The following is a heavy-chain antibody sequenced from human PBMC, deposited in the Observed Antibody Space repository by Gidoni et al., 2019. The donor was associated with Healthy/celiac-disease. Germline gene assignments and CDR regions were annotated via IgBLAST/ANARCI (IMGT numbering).Heavy chain of an antibody. D-gene: IGHD6-19*01. J-gene: IGHJ6*03. V-gene: IGHV3-30-3*01. Sequence: QVQLVESGGGVVQPGRSLRLACAASGLTCSSYAMPWVRQAPGKGLEGLAVIAYDGSNNYYADSVQGRFTISRDNSKNTLYLQMNSLRAEDTAVYYCARDALLQQAGTNYYYYMDVWGKGTTVTVSS. CDR3: ARDALLQQAGTNYYYYMDV. CDR1: GLTCSSYA. CDR2: IAYDGSNN.